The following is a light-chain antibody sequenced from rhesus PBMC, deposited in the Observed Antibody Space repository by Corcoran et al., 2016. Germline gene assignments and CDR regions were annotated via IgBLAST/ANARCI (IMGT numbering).Light chain of an antibody. CDR3: QQYDDFPWT. V-gene: IGKV1-19*01. CDR2: AAS. J-gene: IGKJ1*01. Sequence: DIQMTQSPSSLSASVGDKVTITCHASQGISGWLAWYQQKPGKAPKPLIYAASSLHSGGPSRFSGRGSGTDYSLTISSLPPEDFASYHCQQYDDFPWTFGQGTKVDIK. CDR1: QGISGW.